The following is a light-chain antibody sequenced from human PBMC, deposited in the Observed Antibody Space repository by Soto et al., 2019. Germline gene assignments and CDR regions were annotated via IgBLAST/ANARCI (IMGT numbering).Light chain of an antibody. CDR1: QTVSNK. Sequence: EIVATQSPGTLSVSPGERATLFCRASQTVSNKLAWYQQKPGQAPRLIIYGASTRATGIPARFSGSRSGTDFTLTISSVEAEDFAVFYCHQRNTFGQGTRLEI. CDR2: GAS. J-gene: IGKJ5*01. V-gene: IGKV3-15*01. CDR3: HQRNT.